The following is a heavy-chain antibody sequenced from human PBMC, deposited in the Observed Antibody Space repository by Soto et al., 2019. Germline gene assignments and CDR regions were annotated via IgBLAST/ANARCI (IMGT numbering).Heavy chain of an antibody. Sequence: SETLSLTCTVSGGSISSGDYYWSWIRQPPGKGLEWIGYIYYSGSTYYNPSLKSRVTISVDTSKNQFSLKLSSVTAADTAVYYCARVISPPEWLVRPGLGLDYWGQGTLVTVSS. J-gene: IGHJ4*02. V-gene: IGHV4-30-4*01. D-gene: IGHD6-19*01. CDR3: ARVISPPEWLVRPGLGLDY. CDR2: IYYSGST. CDR1: GGSISSGDYY.